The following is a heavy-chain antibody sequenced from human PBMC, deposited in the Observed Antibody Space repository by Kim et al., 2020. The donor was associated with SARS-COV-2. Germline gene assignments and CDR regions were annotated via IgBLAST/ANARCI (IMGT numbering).Heavy chain of an antibody. Sequence: SETLSLTCTVSGGSISSYYWSWIRQPPGKGLEWIGYIYYSGSTNYNPSLKSRVTISVDTSKNQFSLKLSSVTAADTAVYYCARVSVVTRDFDYWGQGTLGTVSS. D-gene: IGHD2-15*01. J-gene: IGHJ4*02. CDR3: ARVSVVTRDFDY. CDR1: GGSISSYY. CDR2: IYYSGST. V-gene: IGHV4-59*13.